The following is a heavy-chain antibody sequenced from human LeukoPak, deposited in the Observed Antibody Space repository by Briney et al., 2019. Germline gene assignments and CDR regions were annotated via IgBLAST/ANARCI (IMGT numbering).Heavy chain of an antibody. Sequence: GGSLRLSCAASGFTFSSYAMSWVRQAPGKGLEWVSAISGSGGSTYYADSVKGRFTISRDNSKNTLYLQMNSPRAEDAAVYYCAKGISAHDPTGYWGQGTLVTVSS. CDR1: GFTFSSYA. CDR3: AKGISAHDPTGY. V-gene: IGHV3-23*01. CDR2: ISGSGGST. D-gene: IGHD1-1*01. J-gene: IGHJ4*02.